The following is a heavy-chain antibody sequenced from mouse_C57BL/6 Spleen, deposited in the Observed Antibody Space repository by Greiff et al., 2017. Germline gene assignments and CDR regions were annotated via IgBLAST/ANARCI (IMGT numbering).Heavy chain of an antibody. CDR3: ARVYGYDSARLHYYAMDY. D-gene: IGHD2-2*01. CDR1: GYTFTSYW. CDR2: INPSSGYT. J-gene: IGHJ4*01. Sequence: QVQLKESGAELAKPGASVKLSCKASGYTFTSYWMHWVKQRPGQGLEWIGYINPSSGYTKYNQKFKDKATLTADKSSSTAYMQLSSLTYEDSAVYYCARVYGYDSARLHYYAMDYWGQGTSVTVSS. V-gene: IGHV1-7*01.